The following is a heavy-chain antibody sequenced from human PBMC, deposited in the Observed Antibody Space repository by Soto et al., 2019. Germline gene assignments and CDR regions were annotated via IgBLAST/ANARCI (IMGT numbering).Heavy chain of an antibody. CDR1: GGTFSNYA. CDR2: IIPIFGTT. CDR3: ARDGGRDGYFGNWLDP. J-gene: IGHJ5*02. V-gene: IGHV1-69*12. D-gene: IGHD5-12*01. Sequence: QVQLVQSGAEVKKPGSSVKVSCKASGGTFSNYAISWVRQAPGQGLEWVGGIIPIFGTTNFAQKFQGRVTITADESTTTAYMELRGLRSEDTAVYYCARDGGRDGYFGNWLDPWGQGTLVTVSS.